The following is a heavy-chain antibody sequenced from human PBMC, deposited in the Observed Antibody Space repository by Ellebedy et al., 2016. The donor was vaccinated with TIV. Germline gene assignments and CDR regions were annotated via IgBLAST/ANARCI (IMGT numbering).Heavy chain of an antibody. CDR3: ARGGRKTSYFWQY. Sequence: PGGSLRLSCAASGLVFIDYCMTWLRVSPGKGPEWVATIASDGIEKSYADSVKGRFTVSRDNTENSMYLQMNSLRADDTGVYYCARGGRKTSYFWQYWGQGTPLTVSP. CDR2: IASDGIEK. CDR1: GLVFIDYC. J-gene: IGHJ4*02. V-gene: IGHV3-7*03. D-gene: IGHD1-14*01.